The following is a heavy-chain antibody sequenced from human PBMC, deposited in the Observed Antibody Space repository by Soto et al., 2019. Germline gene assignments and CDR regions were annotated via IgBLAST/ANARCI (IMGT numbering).Heavy chain of an antibody. J-gene: IGHJ6*03. V-gene: IGHV4-59*11. CDR2: IYYNGNT. D-gene: IGHD2-21*01. CDR1: GGSISNHY. CDR3: ARGGISHWAYFYYMDV. Sequence: PSETLSLTCTVSGGSISNHYWSWIRQPPGKGLEWIGYIYYNGNTNYNPSLKSRVTMSVDTSKNQFSLKLNSVTAADTATYYCARGGISHWAYFYYMDVWDRGTTVTVSS.